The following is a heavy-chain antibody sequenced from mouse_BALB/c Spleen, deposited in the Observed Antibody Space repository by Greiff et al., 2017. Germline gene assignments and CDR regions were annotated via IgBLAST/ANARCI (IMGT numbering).Heavy chain of an antibody. Sequence: EVQLQESGPSLVKPSQTLSLTCSVTGDSITSGYWNWIRKFPGNKLEYMGYISYSGSTYYNPSLKSRISITRDTSKNQYYLQLNSVTTEDTATYYCARAPLFYGYAMDYWGQGTSVTVSS. CDR3: ARAPLFYGYAMDY. J-gene: IGHJ4*01. V-gene: IGHV3-8*02. CDR2: ISYSGST. CDR1: GDSITSGY. D-gene: IGHD1-1*01.